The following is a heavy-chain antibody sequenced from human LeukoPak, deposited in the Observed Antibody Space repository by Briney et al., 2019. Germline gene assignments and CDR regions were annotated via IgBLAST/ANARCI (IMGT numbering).Heavy chain of an antibody. CDR1: GFTFSSYS. D-gene: IGHD5-18*01. Sequence: GGSLRLSCAASGFTFSSYSMNWVRQAPGEGLEWFSSISSSSSYIYYADSVKGRFTISRDNAKNSMFLQMNSLSAEDTAVYYCARAVSRGYSYGFDYWGQGTLVTVSS. J-gene: IGHJ4*02. CDR2: ISSSSSYI. V-gene: IGHV3-21*04. CDR3: ARAVSRGYSYGFDY.